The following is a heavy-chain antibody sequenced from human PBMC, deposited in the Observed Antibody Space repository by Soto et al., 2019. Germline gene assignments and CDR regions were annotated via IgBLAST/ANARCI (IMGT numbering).Heavy chain of an antibody. Sequence: GGSLRLSCAASGFTFKNYDMYWVRQAPGKGLEWVSSIGNSGDTNYAGSVKGRFTISRENDRNALYLQMNSLRGGDTAVYFCVRAGVAPYYYYGIDVCGQGTTLTVSS. V-gene: IGHV3-13*01. CDR3: VRAGVAPYYYYGIDV. CDR1: GFTFKNYD. D-gene: IGHD2-8*01. CDR2: IGNSGDT. J-gene: IGHJ6*02.